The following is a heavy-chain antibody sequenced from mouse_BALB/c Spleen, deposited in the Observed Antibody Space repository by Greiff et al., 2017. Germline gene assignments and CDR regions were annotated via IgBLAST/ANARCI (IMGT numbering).Heavy chain of an antibody. Sequence: EVQLKESGAELVKPGASVKLSCTASGFNIKDTYMHWVKQRPEQGLEWIGRIDPANGTTKYDPKFQGKATITADTSSNTAYLQLSSLTSEDTAVYYCARPYGNYDWYFDVWGAGTTVTVSS. D-gene: IGHD2-10*02. CDR2: IDPANGTT. V-gene: IGHV14-3*02. CDR1: GFNIKDTY. CDR3: ARPYGNYDWYFDV. J-gene: IGHJ1*01.